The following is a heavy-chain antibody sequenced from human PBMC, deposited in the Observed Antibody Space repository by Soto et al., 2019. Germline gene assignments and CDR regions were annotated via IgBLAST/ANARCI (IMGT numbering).Heavy chain of an antibody. CDR2: VIPVLGTT. Sequence: QVQLVQSGAGVKKPGSSVKVSCRASGDTFSSYAVNWVRQAPGRGLEWMGRVIPVLGTTDYAQKFRGRVTMTADKSRTTVYMDMSSLRSDATAVYYCARRRYCGYDCYNKRYYGMDVWGQGTTVTVAS. CDR1: GDTFSSYA. D-gene: IGHD2-21*02. CDR3: ARRRYCGYDCYNKRYYGMDV. V-gene: IGHV1-69*08. J-gene: IGHJ6*02.